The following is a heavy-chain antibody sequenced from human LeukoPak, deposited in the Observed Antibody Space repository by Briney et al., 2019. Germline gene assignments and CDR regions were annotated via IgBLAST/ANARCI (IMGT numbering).Heavy chain of an antibody. CDR1: GGSIISHY. CDR2: IYSSGST. Sequence: PSETLSLTCSVSGGSIISHYWTWIRQPAGKGLEWIGRIYSSGSTNYSPSLKSRVTVSVDTSKNQFSLKLSSVTAADTAVYYCARDLTTPPYNWFDLWGQGTLVTVSS. CDR3: ARDLTTPPYNWFDL. J-gene: IGHJ5*02. D-gene: IGHD4-17*01. V-gene: IGHV4-4*07.